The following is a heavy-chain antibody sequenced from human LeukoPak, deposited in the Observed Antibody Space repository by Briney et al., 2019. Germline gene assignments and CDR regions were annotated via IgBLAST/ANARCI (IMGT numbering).Heavy chain of an antibody. Sequence: SETLSLTCTVSGGSISSYYWSWIRQPPGKGLEWIGYIYYSGSTNYNPSLKSRVTISVDTSKNQFSLKLSSVTAADTAVYYCARGRLRVNYFDYWGQGTLVTVSS. CDR1: GGSISSYY. V-gene: IGHV4-59*01. D-gene: IGHD2-21*01. CDR3: ARGRLRVNYFDY. CDR2: IYYSGST. J-gene: IGHJ4*02.